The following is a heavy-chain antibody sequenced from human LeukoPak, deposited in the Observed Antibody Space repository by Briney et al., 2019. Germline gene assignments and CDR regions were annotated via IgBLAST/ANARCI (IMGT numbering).Heavy chain of an antibody. CDR3: AREVYCSTTSCYTGYFQH. Sequence: PGGSLRLSCAASGFTFSSYSMSWVRQAPGKGLEWVANIKQDGSEKYYVDSVKGRFTISRDNAKNSLYLQMNSLRAEDTAVYYCAREVYCSTTSCYTGYFQHWGQGTLVTVSS. J-gene: IGHJ1*01. D-gene: IGHD2-2*02. CDR1: GFTFSSYS. CDR2: IKQDGSEK. V-gene: IGHV3-7*01.